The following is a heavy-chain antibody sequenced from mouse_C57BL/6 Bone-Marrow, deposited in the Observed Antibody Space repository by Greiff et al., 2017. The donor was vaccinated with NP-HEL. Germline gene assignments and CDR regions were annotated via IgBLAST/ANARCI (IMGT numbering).Heavy chain of an antibody. Sequence: EVQRVESGTVLARPGASVKMSCKTSGYTFTSYWMHWVNQRPGQGLEWIGAIYPGNSDTSYNQKFKGKAKLTAVTSASTAYMELSSLTNEDSAVYYCTRHPYYGSSYGAYWGQGTLVTVSA. V-gene: IGHV1-5*01. CDR2: IYPGNSDT. D-gene: IGHD1-1*01. CDR1: GYTFTSYW. CDR3: TRHPYYGSSYGAY. J-gene: IGHJ3*01.